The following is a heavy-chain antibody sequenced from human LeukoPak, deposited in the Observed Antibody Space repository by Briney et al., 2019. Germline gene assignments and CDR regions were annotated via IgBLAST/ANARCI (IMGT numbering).Heavy chain of an antibody. CDR2: ISGSGGST. V-gene: IGHV3-23*01. D-gene: IGHD6-13*01. CDR1: GFTFSSYA. CDR3: AKDHGLYSSSWYDY. J-gene: IGHJ4*02. Sequence: GGSLRLSCAASGFTFSSYAMSWVRQAPGKGLEWVSAISGSGGSTYYAGSVKGRFTISRDNSKNTLYLQMNSLRAEDTAVYYCAKDHGLYSSSWYDYWGQGTLVTVSS.